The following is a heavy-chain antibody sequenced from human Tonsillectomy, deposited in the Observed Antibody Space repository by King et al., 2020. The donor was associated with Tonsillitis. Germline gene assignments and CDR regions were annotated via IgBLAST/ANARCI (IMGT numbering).Heavy chain of an antibody. D-gene: IGHD6-13*01. CDR1: GFTFSDYY. J-gene: IGHJ4*02. CDR3: AGELSSSWYSLDY. Sequence: VQLVESGGGLVKPGGSLRLSCAASGFTFSDYYMSWIRQAPGKGLEWVSYISSSGSTIYYADSVKGRFTISRDNANNSLYLQMNSLRAEDTAVYYCAGELSSSWYSLDYWGQGTLVTVSS. V-gene: IGHV3-11*01. CDR2: ISSSGSTI.